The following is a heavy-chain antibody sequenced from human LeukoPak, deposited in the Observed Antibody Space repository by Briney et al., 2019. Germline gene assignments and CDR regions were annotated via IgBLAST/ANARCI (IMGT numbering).Heavy chain of an antibody. J-gene: IGHJ5*02. CDR1: GFTFSSYG. V-gene: IGHV3-30*02. D-gene: IGHD3-22*01. CDR3: ARGDREWLLPTGGINWFDP. Sequence: GGSLRLSCAASGFTFSSYGMHWVRQAPGKGLEWVAFIRYDGTNKYYADSVKGRFTISRDNSKNTLYLQMNSLRTEDTAVYHCARGDREWLLPTGGINWFDPWGQGTLVTVSS. CDR2: IRYDGTNK.